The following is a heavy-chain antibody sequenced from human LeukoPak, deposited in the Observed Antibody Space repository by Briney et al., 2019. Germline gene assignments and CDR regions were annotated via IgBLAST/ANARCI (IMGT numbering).Heavy chain of an antibody. J-gene: IGHJ4*02. CDR3: SRENGAFSPFGY. D-gene: IGHD2-8*01. CDR1: GVSITTTNW. Sequence: SGTLSLTCGVSGVSITTTNWWSWVRPFPGQGLQWIGEVSLEGVRNYNPSLTSRVTMSLDRAKNLLSLNLHSVTAADTAVYYCSRENGAFSPFGYWGQGILVTV. V-gene: IGHV4-4*02. CDR2: VSLEGVR.